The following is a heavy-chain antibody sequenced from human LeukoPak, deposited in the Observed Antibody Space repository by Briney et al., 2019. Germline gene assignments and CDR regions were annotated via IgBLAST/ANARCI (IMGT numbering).Heavy chain of an antibody. CDR3: ARGDSGSYPDY. CDR1: GYRFSDYY. V-gene: IGHV1-2*02. Sequence: ASVKVSCEASGYRFSDYYIHWVRQAPGQRLEWMGWVNPESGATKYGEKFQGRVTMTSDTSRNTVYLELSRLTSDDTAVYYCARGDSGSYPDYWGQGTLVTVSS. CDR2: VNPESGAT. D-gene: IGHD1-26*01. J-gene: IGHJ4*02.